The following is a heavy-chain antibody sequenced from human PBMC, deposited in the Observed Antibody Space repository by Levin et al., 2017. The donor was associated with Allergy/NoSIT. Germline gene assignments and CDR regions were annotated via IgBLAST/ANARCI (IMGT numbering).Heavy chain of an antibody. J-gene: IGHJ4*02. CDR1: GFTFSSYG. CDR3: AREFLRGDYVLDY. V-gene: IGHV3-33*01. D-gene: IGHD4-17*01. Sequence: GESLKISCAASGFTFSSYGMHWVRQAPGKGLEWVAVIWYDGSNKYYADSVKGRFTISRDNSKNTLYLQMNSLRAEDTAVYYCAREFLRGDYVLDYWGQGTLVTVSS. CDR2: IWYDGSNK.